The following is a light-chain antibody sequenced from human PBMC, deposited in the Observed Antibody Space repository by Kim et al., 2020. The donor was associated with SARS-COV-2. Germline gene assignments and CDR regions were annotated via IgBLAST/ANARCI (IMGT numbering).Light chain of an antibody. CDR1: SSDVGGYNY. CDR2: EVS. Sequence: GQSATIPCTGTSSDVGGYNYVSWYQQHPGKAPKLMIYEVSKRPSGVPDRFSGSKSGNTASLTVSGLQAEDEADYYCSSYAGSNNLVFGGGTQLTVL. J-gene: IGLJ3*02. CDR3: SSYAGSNNLV. V-gene: IGLV2-8*01.